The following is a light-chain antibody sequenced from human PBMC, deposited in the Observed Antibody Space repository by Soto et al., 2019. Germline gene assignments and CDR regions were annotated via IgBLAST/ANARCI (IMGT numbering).Light chain of an antibody. CDR3: QQSYSTLYT. J-gene: IGKJ2*01. CDR2: AAS. CDR1: QSISSY. V-gene: IGKV1-39*01. Sequence: DIQMTQSPSSLSASVGDRVTITCRASQSISSYLNWYQQKPGKAPKLLIYAASSLQSGVPSRFSGSGSGTAFTLSISSLQPEDFATYYCQQSYSTLYTFGQGTKLEMK.